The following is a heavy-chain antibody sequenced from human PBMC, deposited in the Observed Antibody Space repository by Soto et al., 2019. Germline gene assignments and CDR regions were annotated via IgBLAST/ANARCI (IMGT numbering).Heavy chain of an antibody. Sequence: GGSLRLSCSASGFTFSSYAMHWVRQAPGKGLEYVSAISSNGGSTYYADSVKGGFTISRDNSKNTLDLQMSSLRAEDTAVYYCVKAPWVATIFDPPYYYYYGMDVWGQGTTVTVSS. V-gene: IGHV3-64D*08. D-gene: IGHD5-12*01. CDR3: VKAPWVATIFDPPYYYYYGMDV. CDR1: GFTFSSYA. J-gene: IGHJ6*02. CDR2: ISSNGGST.